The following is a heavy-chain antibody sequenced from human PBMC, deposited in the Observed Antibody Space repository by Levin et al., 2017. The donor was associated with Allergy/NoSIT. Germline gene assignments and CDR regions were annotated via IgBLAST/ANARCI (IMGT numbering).Heavy chain of an antibody. Sequence: GESLKISCKASGYSFTVFYIHWVRQAPGQGLEWMGWITPNTGATNYAHSFQGRVTMTSDTSISTAYMELSGLKSDDTAVYYCARGREAAAGTSPWGQGTLVTVSS. V-gene: IGHV1-2*02. CDR3: ARGREAAAGTSP. CDR1: GYSFTVFY. J-gene: IGHJ5*02. D-gene: IGHD6-13*01. CDR2: ITPNTGAT.